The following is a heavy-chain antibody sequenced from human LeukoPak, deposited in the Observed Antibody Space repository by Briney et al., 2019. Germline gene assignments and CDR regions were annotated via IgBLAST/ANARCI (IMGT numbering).Heavy chain of an antibody. CDR2: ISYDGSNK. J-gene: IGHJ4*02. V-gene: IGHV3-30*01. CDR1: GFTLSSYA. Sequence: GGSLRLSCAASGFTLSSYAMHWVRQAPGKGLEWVAVISYDGSNKYYADSVKGRFTISRDNSKNTLYLQMNSLRAEDTAVYYCARDQDSSSSSFDYWGQGTLVTVSS. CDR3: ARDQDSSSSSFDY. D-gene: IGHD6-6*01.